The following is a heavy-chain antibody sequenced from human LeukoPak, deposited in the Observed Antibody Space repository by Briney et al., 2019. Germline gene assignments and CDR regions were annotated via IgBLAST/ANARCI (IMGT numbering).Heavy chain of an antibody. Sequence: ASVKVSCKASGGTFSSYAISWVRQAPGQGLEWMGGIIPIFGTANYAQKFQGRVTITADESTSTAYMELSSLRSEDTAVYYCARVGGSGYSGSYYDYWGQGTLVTVSS. CDR3: ARVGGSGYSGSYYDY. D-gene: IGHD1-26*01. V-gene: IGHV1-69*13. CDR2: IIPIFGTA. CDR1: GGTFSSYA. J-gene: IGHJ4*02.